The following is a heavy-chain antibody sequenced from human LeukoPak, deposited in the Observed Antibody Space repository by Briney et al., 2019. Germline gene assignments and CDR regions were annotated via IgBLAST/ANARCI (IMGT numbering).Heavy chain of an antibody. CDR1: GGSFSGYY. CDR2: IIHSGST. J-gene: IGHJ4*02. V-gene: IGHV4-34*01. Sequence: SETLSLTCGVYGGSFSGYYWTWVRQSPGMGLEWIGEIIHSGSTNYNPSLTSRVTISVDTSKNQFSLELSSVTAADTAVYYCARGILVTVYAAFDYWGQGTLVTVSS. CDR3: ARGILVTVYAAFDY. D-gene: IGHD2-8*01.